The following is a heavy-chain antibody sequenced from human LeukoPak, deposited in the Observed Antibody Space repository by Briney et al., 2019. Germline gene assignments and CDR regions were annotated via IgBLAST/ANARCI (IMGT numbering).Heavy chain of an antibody. D-gene: IGHD2-21*01. V-gene: IGHV3-30*18. Sequence: GGSLRLSCAASGFIFSSYSMNWVRQAPGKGLEWVADTSFDGINKHYADSVKGRFTVSRDNVQNTLYLQMNSLRAEDTAVYYCAKEHMEDYYYYMDVWGKGTTVTVSS. J-gene: IGHJ6*03. CDR1: GFIFSSYS. CDR3: AKEHMEDYYYYMDV. CDR2: TSFDGINK.